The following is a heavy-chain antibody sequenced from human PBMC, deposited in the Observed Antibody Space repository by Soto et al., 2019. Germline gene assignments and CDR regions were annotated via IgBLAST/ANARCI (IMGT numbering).Heavy chain of an antibody. V-gene: IGHV4-4*07. D-gene: IGHD1-26*01. Sequence: SETLSLTCTVSGGSISSYYWSWIRQPAGKGLEWIGRIYTSGSTSYNPSLKSRVTMSVDTSKNQFSLKLSSVTAADTAVYYCAREVERWELLVGAFDIWGQGTVVTVSS. CDR3: AREVERWELLVGAFDI. CDR2: IYTSGST. CDR1: GGSISSYY. J-gene: IGHJ3*02.